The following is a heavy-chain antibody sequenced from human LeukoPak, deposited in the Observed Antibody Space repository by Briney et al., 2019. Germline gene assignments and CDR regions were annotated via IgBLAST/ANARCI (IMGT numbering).Heavy chain of an antibody. CDR2: IYTSGST. D-gene: IGHD3-22*01. J-gene: IGHJ6*02. CDR3: ARGDYYDSSGYPPYYYYGMDV. V-gene: IGHV4-61*02. Sequence: PSQTLSLTCTVSGGSISSGSYYWSWIRPPAGKGLEWIGRIYTSGSTNYNPSLKSRVTISVDTSKNQFSLKLSSVTAADTAVYYCARGDYYDSSGYPPYYYYGMDVWGQGTTVTVSS. CDR1: GGSISSGSYY.